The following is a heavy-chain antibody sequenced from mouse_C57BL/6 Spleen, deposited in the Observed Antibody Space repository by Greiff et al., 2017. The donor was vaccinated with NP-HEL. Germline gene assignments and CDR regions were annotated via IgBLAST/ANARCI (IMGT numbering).Heavy chain of an antibody. Sequence: VQLKQSGAELVRPGASVKLSCTASGFNIKDDYMHWVKQRPEQGLEWIGWIDPENGDTEYASKFQGKATITADTSSNTAYLQLSSLTSEDTAVYYCTRGSNYRGWGQGTTLTVSS. J-gene: IGHJ2*01. CDR2: IDPENGDT. CDR3: TRGSNYRG. D-gene: IGHD2-5*01. V-gene: IGHV14-4*01. CDR1: GFNIKDDY.